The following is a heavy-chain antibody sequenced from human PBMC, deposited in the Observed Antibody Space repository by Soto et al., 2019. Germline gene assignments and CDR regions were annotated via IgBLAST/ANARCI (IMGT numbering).Heavy chain of an antibody. V-gene: IGHV4-38-2*02. Sequence: SETLSLTCAVSGFSISSGYFWGWIRQPPGKGPEWLGSIYHSGTTYYNPSVKGRVTISVDTSKNQFSLKMSSVTAADTAVYYCARDSSGYYWFDHWGQGTLATVSS. CDR1: GFSISSGYF. CDR2: IYHSGTT. CDR3: ARDSSGYYWFDH. J-gene: IGHJ5*02. D-gene: IGHD3-22*01.